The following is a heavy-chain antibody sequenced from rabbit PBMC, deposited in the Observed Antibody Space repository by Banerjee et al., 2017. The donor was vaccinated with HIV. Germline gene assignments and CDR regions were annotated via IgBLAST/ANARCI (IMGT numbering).Heavy chain of an antibody. CDR2: IGTGSGNT. J-gene: IGHJ4*01. CDR1: EFSFSSSYY. D-gene: IGHD6-1*01. Sequence: QEQLEESGGDLVKPEGSLTLTCTASEFSFSSSYYMCWVRQAPGKGLEWIGCIGTGSGNTFYASWAKGRFTISKTSSTTVTLQMTSLTAADTATYFCARANYGGYGYTGLWGPGTLVTVS. CDR3: ARANYGGYGYTGL. V-gene: IGHV1S45*01.